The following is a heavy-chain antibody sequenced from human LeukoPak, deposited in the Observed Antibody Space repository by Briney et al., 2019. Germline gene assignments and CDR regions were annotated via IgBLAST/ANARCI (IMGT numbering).Heavy chain of an antibody. D-gene: IGHD4-17*01. V-gene: IGHV3-23*01. CDR1: GFTFSSYA. J-gene: IGHJ4*02. CDR2: ISGSGGST. CDR3: ARVYGDYAYYFDY. Sequence: GGSLRLSCAASGFTFSSYAMSWVRQAPGKGLEWVSAISGSGGSTYYADSVKGRFTISRDNSKNTLYLQMNSLRAEDAAVYYCARVYGDYAYYFDYWGQGTLVTVSS.